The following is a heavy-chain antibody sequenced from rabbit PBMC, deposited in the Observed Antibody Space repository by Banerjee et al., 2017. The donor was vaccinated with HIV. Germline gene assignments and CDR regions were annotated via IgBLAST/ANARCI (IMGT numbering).Heavy chain of an antibody. J-gene: IGHJ4*01. CDR3: ARDGYDDYGDYPYYFNL. D-gene: IGHD2-1*01. CDR2: IYAGSSGST. V-gene: IGHV1S45*01. CDR1: SSYW. Sequence: SSYWICWVRQAPGKGLEWIACIYAGSSGSTYYASWAKGRFTISKTSSTTVTLQMTSLTAADTATYFCARDGYDDYGDYPYYFNLWGPGTLVTVS.